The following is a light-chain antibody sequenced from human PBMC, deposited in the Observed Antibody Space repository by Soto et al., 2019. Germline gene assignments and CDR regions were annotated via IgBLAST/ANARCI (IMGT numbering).Light chain of an antibody. CDR3: SSFAGGGNPVL. CDR2: EVT. Sequence: QSALTQPPSASGSLGQSVTISCTGTSSDVGGYNYVSWDQQHPGKAPKVIIYEVTKRPPGVPDRFSGSKSGNTASLTVSGLQAEDEADYYCSSFAGGGNPVLLGGGTKLTVL. V-gene: IGLV2-8*01. CDR1: SSDVGGYNY. J-gene: IGLJ2*01.